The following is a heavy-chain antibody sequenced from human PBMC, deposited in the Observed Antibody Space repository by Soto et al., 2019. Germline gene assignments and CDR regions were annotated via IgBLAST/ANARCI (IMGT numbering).Heavy chain of an antibody. Sequence: QVQLQESGPGLVKPSGTLSLTCAVSGGSFTSNNWWTWVRQPPGQGLEWIGEIYRTGSTNYNPSLKSRVTISLDKSENHFSLKVTSLTAADTEVYYCASRDPGTSVDYWGQGTLVTVSS. J-gene: IGHJ4*02. CDR1: GGSFTSNNW. CDR3: ASRDPGTSVDY. CDR2: IYRTGST. V-gene: IGHV4-4*02. D-gene: IGHD1-7*01.